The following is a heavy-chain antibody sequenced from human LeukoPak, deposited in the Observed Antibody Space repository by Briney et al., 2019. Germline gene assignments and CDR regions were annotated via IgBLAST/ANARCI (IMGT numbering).Heavy chain of an antibody. CDR1: GYSISSGYY. CDR2: IYYSGST. J-gene: IGHJ4*02. Sequence: PSETLSLTCTVSGYSISSGYYWGWIRQPPGKGLEWIGSIYYSGSTYYNPSLKSRVTISVDTSKNQFSLKLSSVTAADTAVYYCARHIPYYYDSSGYLIWGQGTLVTVSS. D-gene: IGHD3-22*01. V-gene: IGHV4-38-2*02. CDR3: ARHIPYYYDSSGYLI.